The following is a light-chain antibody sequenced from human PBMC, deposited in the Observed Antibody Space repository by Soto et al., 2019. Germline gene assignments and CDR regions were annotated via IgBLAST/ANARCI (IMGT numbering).Light chain of an antibody. CDR2: GAS. J-gene: IGKJ4*01. V-gene: IGKV3-20*01. Sequence: EFVLTQSPGTLSLSPGERATLSCTASQSVSSSFLAGYQQKPGQAPRILIYGASTRATGIPDRFSGSGSGTDFTLTISRLEPEDFAVYYCQQYGSSPPLTFGGGTKVEIK. CDR1: QSVSSSF. CDR3: QQYGSSPPLT.